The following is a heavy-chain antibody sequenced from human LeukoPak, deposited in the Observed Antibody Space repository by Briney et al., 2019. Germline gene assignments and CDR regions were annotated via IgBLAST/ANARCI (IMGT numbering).Heavy chain of an antibody. CDR3: ARAGYYSGGSCLRNWFDP. V-gene: IGHV1-2*02. Sequence: ASVKVSCKASGYTFTGYYMHWVRQAPGQGLEWMGWINPNSGGTNYAQKFQGRVTMTRDTSISTAYMELSRLRSDDTAVYYCARAGYYSGGSCLRNWFDPWGQGTLVTVSS. CDR1: GYTFTGYY. J-gene: IGHJ5*02. CDR2: INPNSGGT. D-gene: IGHD2-15*01.